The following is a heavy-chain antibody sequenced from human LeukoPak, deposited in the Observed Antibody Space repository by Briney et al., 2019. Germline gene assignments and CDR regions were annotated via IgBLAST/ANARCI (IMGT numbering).Heavy chain of an antibody. J-gene: IGHJ4*02. Sequence: SETLSLTCTVSGVSISSSNSYWGWIRQPPGTGLEWIGSIYYSGNTYYNASLKSQVSISIDTSKNQFSLRLTSVTTADTAVYYCARQTGSGLFILPGGQGTLVTVSS. CDR1: GVSISSSNSY. V-gene: IGHV4-39*01. CDR3: ARQTGSGLFILP. D-gene: IGHD3/OR15-3a*01. CDR2: IYYSGNT.